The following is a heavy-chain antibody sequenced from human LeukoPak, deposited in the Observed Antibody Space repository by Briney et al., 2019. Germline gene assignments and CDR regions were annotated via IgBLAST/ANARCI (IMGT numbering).Heavy chain of an antibody. CDR3: AKDCSSTSCYDY. CDR1: GFTFSSYA. CDR2: ISGSGGST. J-gene: IGHJ4*02. D-gene: IGHD2-2*01. V-gene: IGHV3-23*01. Sequence: GGSLRLSCAASGFTFSSYAMSWVRQAPGKWLEWVSAISGSGGSTYYADSVKGRFTISRDNSKNTLYLQMNSLRAEDTAVYYCAKDCSSTSCYDYWGQGTLVTVSS.